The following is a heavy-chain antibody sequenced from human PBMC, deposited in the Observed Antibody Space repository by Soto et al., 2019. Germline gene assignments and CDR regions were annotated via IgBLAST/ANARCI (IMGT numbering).Heavy chain of an antibody. CDR1: GFTFRSYY. J-gene: IGHJ4*02. CDR2: IKTDGSFS. CDR3: ARGFYGDPPALDY. D-gene: IGHD4-17*01. V-gene: IGHV3-74*01. Sequence: EVQLVESGGGLVQPGGSLRLSCSASGFTFRSYYMHWVHQAPGKGLVCISRIKTDGSFSSYADSVKGRFTISRDNARNTLFLQMTSLSDADTAVYYCARGFYGDPPALDYWGQGTLVCVSS.